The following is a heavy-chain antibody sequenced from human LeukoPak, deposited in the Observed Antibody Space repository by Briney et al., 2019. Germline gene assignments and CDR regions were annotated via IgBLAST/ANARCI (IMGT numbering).Heavy chain of an antibody. CDR3: AKAANWNDRHNYNYYYGMDV. D-gene: IGHD1-20*01. Sequence: GGSLRLSCAASGFTFSAFAMSWVRQAPGKGREWDSAVSGSGRSTFFADSLKGRFTISRDNSKNTLYLQMNSLRAEDTALYYCAKAANWNDRHNYNYYYGMDVWGQGTTVTVSS. V-gene: IGHV3-23*01. CDR1: GFTFSAFA. J-gene: IGHJ6*02. CDR2: VSGSGRST.